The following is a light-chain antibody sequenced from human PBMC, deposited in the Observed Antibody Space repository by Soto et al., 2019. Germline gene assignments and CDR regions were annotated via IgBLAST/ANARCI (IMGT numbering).Light chain of an antibody. CDR2: GNS. CDR1: SSNIGAGYD. CDR3: QSYDSSLSAPV. V-gene: IGLV1-40*01. Sequence: QSVLTQPPSVSGAPGQTVTISCTGSSSNIGAGYDVHWYQQLPGTAPKLLIYGNSNRPSGVPDRFSGAKSGTSASLAITGRQAEEEADYYCQSYDSSLSAPVFGTGTKVTVL. J-gene: IGLJ1*01.